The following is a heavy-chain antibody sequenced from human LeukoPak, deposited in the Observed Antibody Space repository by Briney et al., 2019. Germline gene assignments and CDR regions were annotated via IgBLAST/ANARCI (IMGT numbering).Heavy chain of an antibody. CDR2: LSGSGADT. CDR1: GLTFKNYA. V-gene: IGHV3-23*01. J-gene: IGHJ4*02. CDR3: AKSQTGGYHRDNYDF. Sequence: GGSLRLSCAASGLTFKNYAMNWVRQAPGKGLQWVSTLSGSGADTFYADSVKGRFTVFRDISKSTLYLQMDRLRADDTAVYFCAKSQTGGYHRDNYDFGGQGTLVTVSS. D-gene: IGHD2-8*02.